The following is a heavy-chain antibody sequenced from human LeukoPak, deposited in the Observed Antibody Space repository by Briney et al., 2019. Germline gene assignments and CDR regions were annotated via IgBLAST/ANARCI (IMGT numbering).Heavy chain of an antibody. D-gene: IGHD5-12*01. CDR2: ISYDGHNE. V-gene: IGHV3-30*18. J-gene: IGHJ6*02. Sequence: QTGGPLRLSCAASGLTFSGYGMHWVRKAPGKGLEWVAVISYDGHNEYYADSVKGRFTISRDNSKNTVLLQMNSLRVEDTAVYYCAKGIGYGGMDVWGQGTTLIVSS. CDR3: AKGIGYGGMDV. CDR1: GLTFSGYG.